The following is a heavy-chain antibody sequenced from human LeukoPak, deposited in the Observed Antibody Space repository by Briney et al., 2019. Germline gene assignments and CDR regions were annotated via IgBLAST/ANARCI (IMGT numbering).Heavy chain of an antibody. J-gene: IGHJ4*02. D-gene: IGHD3-10*01. CDR1: GYTFTGYY. CDR3: GRVVGGNYYGSETDDY. V-gene: IGHV1-2*02. CDR2: INPHTGGT. Sequence: GASVKVSCKASGYTFTGYYMHWVRQAPGQGLEWMGWINPHTGGTNYAQKFQGRVTMTRDTSISTAYMELSRLTSDDTAVYYCGRVVGGNYYGSETDDYWGQGTLVTVSP.